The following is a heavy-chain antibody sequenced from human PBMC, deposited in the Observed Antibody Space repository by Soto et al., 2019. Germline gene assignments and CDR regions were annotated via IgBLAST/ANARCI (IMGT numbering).Heavy chain of an antibody. D-gene: IGHD6-13*01. CDR1: GFTFSNAW. J-gene: IGHJ4*02. CDR3: TTDATYSSSWYAPDY. CDR2: IKSKTDGGTT. Sequence: EVQLVESGGGLVKPGGSLRLSCAASGFTFSNAWMSWVRQAPGKGLEWVGRIKSKTDGGTTDYAAPVKGRFTISRDDSKNTLYLQMNSLKTEDTAVYYCTTDATYSSSWYAPDYWGQGTLVTVSS. V-gene: IGHV3-15*01.